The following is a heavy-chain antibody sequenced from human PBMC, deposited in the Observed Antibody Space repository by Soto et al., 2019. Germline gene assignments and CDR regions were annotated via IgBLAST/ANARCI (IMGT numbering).Heavy chain of an antibody. CDR1: GYTFTSYY. D-gene: IGHD3-22*01. CDR2: INPSGGST. CDR3: ARAPPSPTYYYDSSGLEGGLDP. V-gene: IGHV1-46*01. Sequence: ASVKVSCKASGYTFTSYYMHWVRQAPGQGLEWMGIINPSGGSTSYAQKFQGRVTMTRDTSTSTVYMELSSLRSEDTAVYYCARAPPSPTYYYDSSGLEGGLDPWGQGHLITVCS. J-gene: IGHJ5*02.